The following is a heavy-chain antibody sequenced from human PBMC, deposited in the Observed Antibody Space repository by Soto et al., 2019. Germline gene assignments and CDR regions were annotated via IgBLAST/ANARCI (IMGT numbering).Heavy chain of an antibody. V-gene: IGHV2-5*01. J-gene: IGHJ5*02. D-gene: IGHD3-3*01. CDR3: ARSRRITMIGVVSWFDP. Sequence: QITLKESGPTLVKPTQTLTLTCTFSGFSLTTSGVGVGWIRQSPGKALEWLALIYWNDDQWYSPSLKSRLTITKATSKHQVVLKMTNMDPVDTATYFCARSRRITMIGVVSWFDPWGQGTLVTVSS. CDR1: GFSLTTSGVG. CDR2: IYWNDDQ.